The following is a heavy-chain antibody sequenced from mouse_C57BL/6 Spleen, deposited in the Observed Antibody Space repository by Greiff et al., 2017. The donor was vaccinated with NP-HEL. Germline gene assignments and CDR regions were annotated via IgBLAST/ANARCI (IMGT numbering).Heavy chain of an antibody. J-gene: IGHJ4*01. D-gene: IGHD1-1*01. CDR2: ISSGGDYI. V-gene: IGHV5-9-1*02. CDR3: TRDPLYYYGSEDAIDY. CDR1: GFTFSSYA. Sequence: EVQRVESGEGLVKPGGSLKLSCAASGFTFSSYAMSWVRQTPEKRLEWVAYISSGGDYIYYADTVKGRFTISRDNARNTLYLQMSSLKSEDTAMYYCTRDPLYYYGSEDAIDYWGQGTSVTVSS.